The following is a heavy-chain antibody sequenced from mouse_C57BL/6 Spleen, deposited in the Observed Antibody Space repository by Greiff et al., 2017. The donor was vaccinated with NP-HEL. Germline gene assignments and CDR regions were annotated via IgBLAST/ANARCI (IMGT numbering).Heavy chain of an antibody. J-gene: IGHJ2*01. D-gene: IGHD3-3*01. CDR3: ARLEGHSYFDF. CDR1: GYAFSSSW. V-gene: IGHV1-82*01. CDR2: IYPGDGDT. Sequence: VQLQQSGPELVKPGASVKISCKASGYAFSSSWMNWVKQRPGKGLEWIGRIYPGDGDTNYNGKFKGKATLTADKSSSTAYMQLSRLTSEDSAVCCCARLEGHSYFDFWGQGTTLTVSS.